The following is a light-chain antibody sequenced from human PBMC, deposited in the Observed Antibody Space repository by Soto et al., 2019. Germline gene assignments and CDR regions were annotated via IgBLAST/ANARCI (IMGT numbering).Light chain of an antibody. CDR2: DVS. J-gene: IGLJ2*01. CDR1: SSDVGGYNY. CDR3: SSYTISSTSVV. V-gene: IGLV2-14*01. Sequence: QSALTQPASVSGSPGQSITISCTGTSSDVGGYNYVSWYQQHPGKAPKLMIYDVSNRPSGVSNRFSGSKSGNTASLTISGLQAEDEAHYYCSSYTISSTSVVFGGGTKLTVL.